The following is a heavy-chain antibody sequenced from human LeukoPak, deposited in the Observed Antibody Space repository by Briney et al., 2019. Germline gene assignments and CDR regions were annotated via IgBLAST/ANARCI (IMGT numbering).Heavy chain of an antibody. V-gene: IGHV3-7*01. CDR3: ARDRPYYYGSGSYYPHNDY. Sequence: GGSLRLSCAVSGFTFSGFWMSWSRQAPGKGLEWVASINSDGSEGYYADVVKGRFTISRDNAKNSLYLQMTSLRAEDTAVYYCARDRPYYYGSGSYYPHNDYWGQGTLVTVSS. CDR2: INSDGSEG. CDR1: GFTFSGFW. J-gene: IGHJ4*02. D-gene: IGHD3-10*01.